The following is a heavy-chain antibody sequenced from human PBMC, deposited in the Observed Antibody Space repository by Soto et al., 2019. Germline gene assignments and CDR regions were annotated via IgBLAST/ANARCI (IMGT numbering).Heavy chain of an antibody. D-gene: IGHD4-17*01. Sequence: GGSLRLSCAASGFTVSSNYMSWVRQAPGKGLEWVSVIYSGGSTYYADSVKGRFTISRDNSKNTLYLQMNSLRAEDTAVYYCARDRRSTVTTHQYYYYYMDVWGKGTTVTVSS. CDR2: IYSGGST. CDR1: GFTVSSNY. CDR3: ARDRRSTVTTHQYYYYYMDV. V-gene: IGHV3-66*01. J-gene: IGHJ6*03.